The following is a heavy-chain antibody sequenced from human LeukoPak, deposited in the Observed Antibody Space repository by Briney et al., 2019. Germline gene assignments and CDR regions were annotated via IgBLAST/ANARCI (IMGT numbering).Heavy chain of an antibody. V-gene: IGHV3-21*01. CDR2: ISSSSSYI. J-gene: IGHJ6*02. D-gene: IGHD2-15*01. CDR1: GFTFSSYS. CDR3: ARVFVVVVAATHYGMDV. Sequence: KTGGSLRLSCAASGFTFSSYSINWVRQAPGKGLEWVSSISSSSSYIYYADSVKGRFTISRDNAKNSLYLQMNSLRAEDTAVYYCARVFVVVVAATHYGMDVWGQGTTVTVSS.